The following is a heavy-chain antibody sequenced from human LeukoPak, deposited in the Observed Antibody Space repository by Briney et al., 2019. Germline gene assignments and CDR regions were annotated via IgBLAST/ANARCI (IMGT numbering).Heavy chain of an antibody. Sequence: GGSLRLSCAASGFTFNTYWMSWVRQAPGKGLNWVANIKEDGSEKDYVDSVKGRFTISRDNAKDSVYLQMNSLRAEGTAVYYCARARVGYTRYDAFGIWGQGTMVTVSS. J-gene: IGHJ3*02. CDR3: ARARVGYTRYDAFGI. CDR2: IKEDGSEK. CDR1: GFTFNTYW. D-gene: IGHD5-18*01. V-gene: IGHV3-7*04.